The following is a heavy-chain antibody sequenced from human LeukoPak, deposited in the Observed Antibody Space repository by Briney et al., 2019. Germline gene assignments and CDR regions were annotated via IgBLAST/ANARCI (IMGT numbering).Heavy chain of an antibody. V-gene: IGHV3-21*01. CDR2: ISSSSTYI. CDR1: GFTFSSYS. D-gene: IGHD6-13*01. Sequence: GGSLRLSCAASGFTFSSYSMNWVCQAPGKGLEWVSSISSSSTYIYYADSVKGRFTISRDNAKNSLYLQMNSLRAEDTAVYYCARGSYSSSWIFDYWGQGTLVTVSS. J-gene: IGHJ4*02. CDR3: ARGSYSSSWIFDY.